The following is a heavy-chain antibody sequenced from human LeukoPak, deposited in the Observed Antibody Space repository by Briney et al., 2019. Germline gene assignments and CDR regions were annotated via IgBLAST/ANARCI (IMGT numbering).Heavy chain of an antibody. D-gene: IGHD3-3*01. CDR3: ARDHSGKYYDFWSGSFFDY. J-gene: IGHJ4*02. V-gene: IGHV3-33*08. CDR2: IWYDGSNK. CDR1: GFTFSSYS. Sequence: GGSLRLSCAASGFTFSSYSMNWVRQAPGKGLEWVAVIWYDGSNKYYADSVKGRFTISRDNSKNTLYLQMNSLRAEDTAVYYCARDHSGKYYDFWSGSFFDYWGQGTLVTVSS.